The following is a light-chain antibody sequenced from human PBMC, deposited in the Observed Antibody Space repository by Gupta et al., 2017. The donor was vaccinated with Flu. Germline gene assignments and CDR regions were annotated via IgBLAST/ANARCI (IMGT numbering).Light chain of an antibody. CDR3: SSYAGSNTWV. V-gene: IGLV2-11*01. CDR2: DVY. Sequence: QSALTQPRSVSGSPGQSVTISCTGTNSDVGAYTYVSWYQQHTGKAPKLILYDVYKRPSGVPDRFSASKSGRTASLNISGLQAEDEADYHCSSYAGSNTWVFGGETKLTVL. CDR1: NSDVGAYTY. J-gene: IGLJ3*02.